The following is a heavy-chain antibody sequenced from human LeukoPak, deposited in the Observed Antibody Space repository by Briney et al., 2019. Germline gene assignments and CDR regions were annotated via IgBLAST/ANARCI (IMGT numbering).Heavy chain of an antibody. V-gene: IGHV4-30-4*08. J-gene: IGHJ4*02. D-gene: IGHD3-10*01. CDR3: ARVGVTMVRGVIRRRAYYFDY. CDR1: GGSISSGDYY. CDR2: IYYSGST. Sequence: PSQTLSLTCTVSGGSISSGDYYWSWIRQPPGKGLEWIGYIYYSGSTYYNPSLKSRVTISVDTSKNQLSLKLSSVTAADTAVYYCARVGVTMVRGVIRRRAYYFDYWGQGTLVTVSS.